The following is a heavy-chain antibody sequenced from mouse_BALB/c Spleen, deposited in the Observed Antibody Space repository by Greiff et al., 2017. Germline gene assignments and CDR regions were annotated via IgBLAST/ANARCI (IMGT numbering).Heavy chain of an antibody. CDR1: GYTFTSYV. D-gene: IGHD1-1*01. V-gene: IGHV1-14*01. Sequence: VQLQQSGPELVKPGASVKMSCKASGYTFTSYVMHWVKQKPGQGLEWIGYINPYNDGTKYNEKFKGKATLTSDKSSSTAYMELSSLTSEDSAVYYCARQGGTTVVATDYYAMDDWGQGTSVTDSS. CDR3: ARQGGTTVVATDYYAMDD. CDR2: INPYNDGT. J-gene: IGHJ4*01.